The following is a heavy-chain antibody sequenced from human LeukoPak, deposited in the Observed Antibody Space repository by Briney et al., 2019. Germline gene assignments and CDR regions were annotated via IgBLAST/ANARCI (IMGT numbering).Heavy chain of an antibody. CDR2: ISWDGGKT. Sequence: AGGSLRLSCAASGFMFDDYVMHWVRQAPGKGLEWVSLISWDGGKTYYADSVKGRFTISRDNRENSLYMEMNSLTAEDTALYYCAKGGAYNWNYGYYYMDVWGKGTTVTVTS. CDR1: GFMFDDYV. D-gene: IGHD1-20*01. CDR3: AKGGAYNWNYGYYYMDV. V-gene: IGHV3-43D*03. J-gene: IGHJ6*03.